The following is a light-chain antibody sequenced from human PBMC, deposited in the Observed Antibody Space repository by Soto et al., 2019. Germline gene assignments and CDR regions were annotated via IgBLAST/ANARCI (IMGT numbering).Light chain of an antibody. CDR2: RAS. CDR3: LQYHNLWA. V-gene: IGKV3-15*01. Sequence: IVMTQSPATLSVSPGERATLSCRASQTIYSNIAWYQQRPGQAPRRLIYRASTRAPGVPARFSRSGSGTDFTLTISSLKSEDFAVYYCLQYHNLWAFGRGTQVEIK. CDR1: QTIYSN. J-gene: IGKJ4*01.